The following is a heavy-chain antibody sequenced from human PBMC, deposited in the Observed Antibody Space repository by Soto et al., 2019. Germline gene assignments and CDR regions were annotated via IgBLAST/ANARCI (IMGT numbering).Heavy chain of an antibody. V-gene: IGHV3-11*01. Sequence: QVQLAESGGGLVKSGGSLTLSCSTSGFFFTDYFMSWIRQAPGKGLEWVSYISPSGDVTHYADSVKGRFTISRDNTKKSLLLQMSSLRDDDTAVYYCARQLERRVGAASHWGQGTRVSVSS. J-gene: IGHJ4*02. CDR1: GFFFTDYF. D-gene: IGHD1-26*01. CDR2: ISPSGDVT. CDR3: ARQLERRVGAASH.